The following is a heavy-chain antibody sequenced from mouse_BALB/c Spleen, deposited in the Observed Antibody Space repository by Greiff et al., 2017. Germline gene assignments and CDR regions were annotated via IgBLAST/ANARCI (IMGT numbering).Heavy chain of an antibody. V-gene: IGHV3-2*02. CDR1: GYSITSDYA. CDR2: ISYSGST. J-gene: IGHJ2*01. D-gene: IGHD2-4*01. CDR3: ASFYYDYVYFDY. Sequence: EVKLVESGPGLVKPSQSLSLTCTVTGYSITSDYAWNWIRQFPGNKLEWMGYISYSGSTSYNPSLKSRISITRDTSKNQFFLQLNSVTTEDTATYYCASFYYDYVYFDYWGQGTTLTVSS.